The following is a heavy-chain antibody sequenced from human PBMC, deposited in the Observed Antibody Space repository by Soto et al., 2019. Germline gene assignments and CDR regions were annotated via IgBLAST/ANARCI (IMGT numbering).Heavy chain of an antibody. CDR3: AKAPSYDFWSGSFDY. Sequence: GGSLRLSCAASGFTFSSYAMSWVRQAPGKGLEWVSAISGSGGSTYYADSVKGRFTISRDNSKNTLYLQMNSLRAEDTAVYYCAKAPSYDFWSGSFDYWGQGTLVTVSS. D-gene: IGHD3-3*01. J-gene: IGHJ4*02. V-gene: IGHV3-23*01. CDR1: GFTFSSYA. CDR2: ISGSGGST.